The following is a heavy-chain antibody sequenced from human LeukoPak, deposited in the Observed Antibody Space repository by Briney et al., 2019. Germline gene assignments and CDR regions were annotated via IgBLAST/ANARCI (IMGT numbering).Heavy chain of an antibody. CDR1: GFTFSSYT. CDR2: ITSSSGTV. Sequence: GGSLRLSCAASGFTFSSYTMNWVRQAPGKGLEWVSYITSSSGTVYYADSVKGRFTISRDNAKNSLYLQMNSLRAEDTAVYYCARAGICSSTSCPIQYYFDYWGQGTLVPVSS. D-gene: IGHD2-2*01. J-gene: IGHJ4*02. CDR3: ARAGICSSTSCPIQYYFDY. V-gene: IGHV3-48*04.